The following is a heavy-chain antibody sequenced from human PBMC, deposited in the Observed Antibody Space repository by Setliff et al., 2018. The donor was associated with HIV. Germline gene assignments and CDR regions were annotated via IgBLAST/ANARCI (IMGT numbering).Heavy chain of an antibody. J-gene: IGHJ4*02. Sequence: GGSLRLSCAASGFTFSNAWMSWVRQAPGKGLEWVGRIKSKTDDGTTDYAAPVKGRFTISRDDSKNTLYLQMNSLKTEDTAVYYCTEISKAGKVDYWGQGTLVTVSS. CDR2: IKSKTDDGTT. CDR3: TEISKAGKVDY. D-gene: IGHD4-4*01. V-gene: IGHV3-15*05. CDR1: GFTFSNAW.